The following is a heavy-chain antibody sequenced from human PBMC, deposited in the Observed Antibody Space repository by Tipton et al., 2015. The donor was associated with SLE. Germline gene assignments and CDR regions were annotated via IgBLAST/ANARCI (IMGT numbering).Heavy chain of an antibody. D-gene: IGHD1-26*01. CDR1: GGSFSGYY. Sequence: GLVKPSETLSLTCAVYGGSFSGYYWTWIRQHPGKGLEWMGYIYYTGTTYYNPSLKSRLAISVDTSKNQFSLTLTSVTAADTAVYYCARGGGSYYDYWGQGTLVTVSS. V-gene: IGHV4-31*11. CDR3: ARGGGSYYDY. CDR2: IYYTGTT. J-gene: IGHJ4*02.